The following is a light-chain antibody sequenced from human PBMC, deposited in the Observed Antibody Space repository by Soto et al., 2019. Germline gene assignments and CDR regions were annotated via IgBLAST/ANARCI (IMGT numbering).Light chain of an antibody. CDR2: DAS. V-gene: IGKV3-15*01. CDR3: QQYNNWPRT. J-gene: IGKJ1*01. CDR1: QSLRSS. Sequence: EPMLTQSPDTLSVSLGERATLSCRASQSLRSSLAWYQQKPGQAPRLLIYDASTRATGIPARFSGSGSGTDFTLTISGLQSEDFAVYYCQQYNNWPRTFGQGTKVDIK.